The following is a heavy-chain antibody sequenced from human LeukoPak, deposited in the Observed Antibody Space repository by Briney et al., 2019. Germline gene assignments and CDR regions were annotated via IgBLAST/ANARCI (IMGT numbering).Heavy chain of an antibody. V-gene: IGHV4-31*03. CDR2: IYYSGST. Sequence: SQTLSLTCTVSGGSISRGGYYWSWIRQHPGKGLEWIGYIYYSGSTYYNPSLKSRVTISVDTSKNQFSLKLSSVTAADTAVYYCARGSPRDYYYDSSGYYFDYWGQGTLVTVSS. CDR1: GGSISRGGYY. D-gene: IGHD3-22*01. CDR3: ARGSPRDYYYDSSGYYFDY. J-gene: IGHJ4*02.